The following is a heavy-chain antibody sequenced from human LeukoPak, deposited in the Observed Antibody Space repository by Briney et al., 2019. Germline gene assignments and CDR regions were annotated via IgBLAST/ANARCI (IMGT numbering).Heavy chain of an antibody. J-gene: IGHJ4*02. CDR1: GFTVSTNY. CDR3: ARTYYYDSSGPD. D-gene: IGHD3-22*01. Sequence: GGSLRLSCAASGFTVSTNYLSWVRQAPGKGLEWVSVIYSGGTTHYADFVKGRFTISRDNSKNTLYLQMNSLRVEDTAVYYCARTYYYDSSGPDWGQGTLVTVSS. CDR2: IYSGGTT. V-gene: IGHV3-66*01.